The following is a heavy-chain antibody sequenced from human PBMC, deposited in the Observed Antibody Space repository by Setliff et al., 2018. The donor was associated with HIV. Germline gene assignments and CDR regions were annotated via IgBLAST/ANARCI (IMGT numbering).Heavy chain of an antibody. CDR3: ARGPNLFDY. D-gene: IGHD7-27*01. CDR1: GFTFDEYG. J-gene: IGHJ4*02. Sequence: PGGSLRLSCAASGFTFDEYGMSWVRQAPGKGLEWVSGINWNGGSTGYADSVKGRFTISRDNAKNSLYLQMNSLRVEDTAVYYCARGPNLFDYWGQGTLVTAPQ. CDR2: INWNGGST. V-gene: IGHV3-20*04.